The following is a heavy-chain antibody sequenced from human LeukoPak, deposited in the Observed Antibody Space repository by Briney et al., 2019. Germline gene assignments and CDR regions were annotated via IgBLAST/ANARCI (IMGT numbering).Heavy chain of an antibody. CDR1: GGSISSYY. CDR2: IYYSGST. D-gene: IGHD3-22*01. J-gene: IGHJ4*02. V-gene: IGHV4-59*01. Sequence: SETLSLTCTVSGGSISSYYWSWIRPPPGKGLEWIGYIYYSGSTNYNPSLKSRVTISVDTSKNQLSLKLSSVTAADTAVYYCARRDSTGYYQYWGQGTLVTVSS. CDR3: ARRDSTGYYQY.